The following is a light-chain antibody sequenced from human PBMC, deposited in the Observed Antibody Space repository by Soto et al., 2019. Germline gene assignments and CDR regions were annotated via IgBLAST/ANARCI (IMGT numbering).Light chain of an antibody. CDR3: QQYDYLPPIT. CDR2: DAS. CDR1: QDISNY. V-gene: IGKV1-33*01. Sequence: DIQMTQSPSSLSASVGDRVTITCQASQDISNYLNWYQQKPGKAPKLLIYDASNLETGVPSRFSGSGSGTHFTFTISSLQPEDIATYYCQQYDYLPPITFGQGTRLEIK. J-gene: IGKJ5*01.